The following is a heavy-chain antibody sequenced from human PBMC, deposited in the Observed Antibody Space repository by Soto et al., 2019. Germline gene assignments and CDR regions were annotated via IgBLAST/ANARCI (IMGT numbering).Heavy chain of an antibody. CDR3: ARGFCTGGSCYTGNWFDP. Sequence: QVQLVESGGDVAQPGRSRRLSCAASGFTFSSYAMHWVRQAPGKGLEWVAVISYEGSNKYYADSVKGRFTISRDNSKNTLYLQMNSLRVEDSAVYYCARGFCTGGSCYTGNWFDPWGQGTLVTVSS. CDR1: GFTFSSYA. D-gene: IGHD2-15*01. CDR2: ISYEGSNK. J-gene: IGHJ5*02. V-gene: IGHV3-30-3*01.